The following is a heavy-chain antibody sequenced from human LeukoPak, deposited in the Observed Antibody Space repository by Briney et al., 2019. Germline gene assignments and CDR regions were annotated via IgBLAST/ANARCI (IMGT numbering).Heavy chain of an antibody. CDR1: GFTFSSYA. D-gene: IGHD3-3*01. Sequence: PGGSLRLSCAASGFTFSSYAMSWVRQAPGKGLEWVSAISGSGGSTYYADSVKGRSTISRDNSKNTLYLQMNSLRAEDTAVYYCAVEGSYYDFWSGAFDPWGQGTLVTVSS. CDR2: ISGSGGST. CDR3: AVEGSYYDFWSGAFDP. V-gene: IGHV3-23*01. J-gene: IGHJ5*02.